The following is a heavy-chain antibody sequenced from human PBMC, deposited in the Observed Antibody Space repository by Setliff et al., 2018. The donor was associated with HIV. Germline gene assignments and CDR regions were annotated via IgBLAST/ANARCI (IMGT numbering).Heavy chain of an antibody. D-gene: IGHD6-13*01. V-gene: IGHV4-38-2*02. J-gene: IGHJ1*01. CDR2: IYHSGTT. Sequence: SETLSLTCTVSGYSISSGYYWGWIRQPPGKGLEWIGSIYHSGTTYYSPSLQGRVTISVDTSKNQLSLKLSSVTAADTAVYYCAGIIATPGTTWGQGTLVTVSS. CDR1: GYSISSGYY. CDR3: AGIIATPGTT.